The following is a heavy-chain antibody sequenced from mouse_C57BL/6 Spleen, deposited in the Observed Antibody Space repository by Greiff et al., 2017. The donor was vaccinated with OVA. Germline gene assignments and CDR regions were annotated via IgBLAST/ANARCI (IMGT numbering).Heavy chain of an antibody. CDR3: ARSYYSSSSAEFAY. CDR1: GYTFTDYY. CDR2: ISPGSGNT. J-gene: IGHJ3*01. V-gene: IGHV1-84*01. Sequence: QVQLKQSGPELVKPGASVKISCKASGYTFTDYYINWVKQRPGQGLEWIGWISPGSGNTNYNEKFKGKATLTVDKSSSTAYMQLSSLTSEDAADYFCARSYYSSSSAEFAYWGQGTLVTVSA. D-gene: IGHD1-1*01.